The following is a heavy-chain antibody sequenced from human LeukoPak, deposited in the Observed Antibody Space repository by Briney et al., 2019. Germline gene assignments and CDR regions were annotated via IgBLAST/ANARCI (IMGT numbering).Heavy chain of an antibody. CDR1: GFTFSTYW. CDR3: ARDLDWILFDY. V-gene: IGHV3-74*03. Sequence: GSLRLSCAACGFTFSTYWMHWVRQAPGKGLVWVSRIRTSGTTTAYAESVKGRFTISRDNAKNTLFLQMNSLSAEVTAVYYCARDLDWILFDYWGQGTLVTVSS. J-gene: IGHJ4*02. D-gene: IGHD3-9*01. CDR2: IRTSGTTT.